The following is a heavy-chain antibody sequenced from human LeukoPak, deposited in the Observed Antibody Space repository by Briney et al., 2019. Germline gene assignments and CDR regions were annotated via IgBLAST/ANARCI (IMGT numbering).Heavy chain of an antibody. V-gene: IGHV3-23*01. CDR1: GFTFSSYG. CDR3: AKDGIGVYGSGSYYLAYYFDY. Sequence: GGSLRLSCAASGFTFSSYGMSWVRQAPGKGLEWVSAISGSGGSTYYADSVKGRFTISRDNSKNTLYLQMNSLRAEDTAVYYCAKDGIGVYGSGSYYLAYYFDYWGQGTLVTVSS. CDR2: ISGSGGST. D-gene: IGHD3-10*01. J-gene: IGHJ4*02.